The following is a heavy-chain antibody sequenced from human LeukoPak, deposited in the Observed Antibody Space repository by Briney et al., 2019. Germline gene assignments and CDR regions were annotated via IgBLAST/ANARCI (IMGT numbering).Heavy chain of an antibody. CDR1: GFTFKNYD. D-gene: IGHD6-13*01. CDR2: ISGGGGTT. CDR3: AKYTARAAVPGPDY. V-gene: IGHV3-23*01. J-gene: IGHJ4*02. Sequence: HTGGSLRLSCAASGFTFKNYDMSWVRQAPGKGLEWVSGISGGGGTTYYADSVKGRFTISRDNAKNTLHLQIDSLRAEDTAVYYCAKYTARAAVPGPDYWGQGTLVTVSS.